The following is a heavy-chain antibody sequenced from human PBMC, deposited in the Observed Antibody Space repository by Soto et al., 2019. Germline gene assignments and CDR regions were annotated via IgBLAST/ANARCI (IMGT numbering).Heavy chain of an antibody. CDR3: AKSLWDTSGWKTDY. Sequence: SETLSLTCTVSGGSISSSSYCWAWIRQPPGKGLEWIGYIYYSGNTYYNPSLKSRVTISVDTSKNQFSLKLSCVTAADTAVYYCAKSLWDTSGWKTDYWGQGTLVTVSS. CDR2: IYYSGNT. CDR1: GGSISSSSYC. D-gene: IGHD6-19*01. V-gene: IGHV4-39*07. J-gene: IGHJ4*02.